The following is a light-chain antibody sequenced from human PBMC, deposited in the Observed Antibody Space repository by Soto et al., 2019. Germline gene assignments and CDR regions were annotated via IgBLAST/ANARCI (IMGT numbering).Light chain of an antibody. J-gene: IGKJ1*01. CDR2: GAS. CDR1: QSVDSTF. V-gene: IGKV3-20*01. CDR3: QQYVSSVT. Sequence: EIVLTQSPGSLSLSPGERATLSCRASQSVDSTFFAWYQQKPGQAPRLLIYGASKRATGIPDRFSGSGSGTHFTLNISRLEPEDFAVYYCQQYVSSVTFGQGTKVEIK.